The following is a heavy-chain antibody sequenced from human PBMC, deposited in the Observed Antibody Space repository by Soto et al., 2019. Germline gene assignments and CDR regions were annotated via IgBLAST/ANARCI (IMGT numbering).Heavy chain of an antibody. Sequence: QVQLQESGQGLVKPSQTLSLTCTVSGGSIRRGGYYWIWILQHPGKVLAWIGYSYYTRRTYYNPSLKSAVTISVEKAKNQSSLKLSSVTAADTAVYYCARVKYYDFWSGPSGWFDPWGPGSLVTVSA. CDR2: SYYTRRT. J-gene: IGHJ5*02. D-gene: IGHD3-3*01. CDR1: GGSIRRGGYY. V-gene: IGHV4-31*01. CDR3: ARVKYYDFWSGPSGWFDP.